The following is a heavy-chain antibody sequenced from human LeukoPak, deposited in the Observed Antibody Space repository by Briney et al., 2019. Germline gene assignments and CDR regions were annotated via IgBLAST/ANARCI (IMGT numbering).Heavy chain of an antibody. Sequence: ASVEVSCKASGYTFTSYGISWVRQAPGQGLEWMGWINAYNGNTNYAQKAQGRVTTTTDTSTSTAYMELRSLTSDDTALYYCARCVPSSLSAAVDYWGQGTLVTVSS. CDR3: ARCVPSSLSAAVDY. J-gene: IGHJ4*02. CDR1: GYTFTSYG. V-gene: IGHV1-18*01. D-gene: IGHD6-13*01. CDR2: INAYNGNT.